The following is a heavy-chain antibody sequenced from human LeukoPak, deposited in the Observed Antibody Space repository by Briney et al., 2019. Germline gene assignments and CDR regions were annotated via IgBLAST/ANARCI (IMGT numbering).Heavy chain of an antibody. CDR2: ITSSGSTM. CDR1: GFTFSSYG. V-gene: IGHV3-48*04. CDR3: ARELHSSGWYEDY. Sequence: GGSLRLSCAASGFTFSSYGMHWVRQAPGKGLEWVSYITSSGSTMYYADSVKGRFTISRDNAKNSLYLQMNSLRAEDTAVYYCARELHSSGWYEDYWGQGTLVTVSS. D-gene: IGHD6-19*01. J-gene: IGHJ4*02.